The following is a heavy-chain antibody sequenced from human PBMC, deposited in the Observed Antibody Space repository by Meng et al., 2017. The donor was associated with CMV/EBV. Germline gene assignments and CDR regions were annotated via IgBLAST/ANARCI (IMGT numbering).Heavy chain of an antibody. D-gene: IGHD3-3*01. CDR2: IKQDGSEK. CDR3: ARVMGTIFGVVKNYFDY. Sequence: GGSLRLSCAASGFTFSSYWMSWVRQAPGKGLEWVANIKQDGSEKYYVDSVKGRFTISRDNAKNSLYLQMNSLRAEDTAVYYCARVMGTIFGVVKNYFDYWGQGTLVTVSS. CDR1: GFTFSSYW. V-gene: IGHV3-7*01. J-gene: IGHJ4*02.